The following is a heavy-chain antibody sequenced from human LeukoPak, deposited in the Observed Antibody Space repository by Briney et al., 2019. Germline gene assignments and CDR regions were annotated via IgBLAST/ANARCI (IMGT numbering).Heavy chain of an antibody. D-gene: IGHD3-3*01. CDR1: GFTFDDYA. V-gene: IGHV3-43D*03. CDR3: AKMGTSGYGSDY. CDR2: ISWDGGST. J-gene: IGHJ4*02. Sequence: GGSLRLSCAASGFTFDDYAMHWVRQAPGKGLEWVSLISWDGGSTYYADSVKGRFTISRDNSKNSLYLQMNSLRAEDTALYYCAKMGTSGYGSDYWGQGTLVTVSS.